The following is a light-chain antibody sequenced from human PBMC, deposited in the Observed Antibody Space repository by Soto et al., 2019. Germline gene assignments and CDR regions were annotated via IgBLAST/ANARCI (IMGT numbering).Light chain of an antibody. V-gene: IGKV1-39*01. CDR1: QSISSY. J-gene: IGKJ2*01. CDR3: QQSYSTPPT. CDR2: AAS. Sequence: DIQMTQSRSSLSASVGDRVTITCRASQSISSYLNWYQQKPGKAPKVLIYAASSLQSGVPSRFSGSGSGTDFTLTISSLQPEDFAIYYCQQSYSTPPTFGQGTKVDI.